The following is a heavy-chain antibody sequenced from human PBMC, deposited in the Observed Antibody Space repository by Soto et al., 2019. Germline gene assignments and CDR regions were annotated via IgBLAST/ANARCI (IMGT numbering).Heavy chain of an antibody. J-gene: IGHJ5*02. V-gene: IGHV1-18*01. CDR3: AGDTPIFWGGKKTANCFDP. CDR2: ISAYNGNT. D-gene: IGHD3-16*01. Sequence: ASVKVSCKASGYTFTIYGISWVRQAPGQGLEWMGWISAYNGNTNYAQKLQGRVTMTTDTSTSTAYMELRSLRSDDTAVYYCAGDTPIFWGGKKTANCFDPWGQGTLVTVSS. CDR1: GYTFTIYG.